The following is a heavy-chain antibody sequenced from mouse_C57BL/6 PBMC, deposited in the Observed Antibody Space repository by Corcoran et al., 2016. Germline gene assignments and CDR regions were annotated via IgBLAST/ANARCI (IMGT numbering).Heavy chain of an antibody. J-gene: IGHJ3*01. Sequence: QVQLQQSGAELVKPGASVKISCKASGYAFSSYWMNWVKQRPGKGLEWIGQIYPGDGDTNYNGKFKGKATLTADKSSSTAYMQLSSLTSEDSAVYFCARSDYGSSYGFAYWGQGTLVTVS. V-gene: IGHV1-80*01. CDR1: GYAFSSYW. CDR2: IYPGDGDT. CDR3: ARSDYGSSYGFAY. D-gene: IGHD1-1*01.